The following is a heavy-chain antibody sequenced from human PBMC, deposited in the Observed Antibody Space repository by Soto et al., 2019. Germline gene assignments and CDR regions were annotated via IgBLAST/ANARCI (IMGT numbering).Heavy chain of an antibody. CDR2: INPSAGRT. CDR3: ARGCQCSTSSWGNWFDP. Sequence: QVQLVQSGAEVKKPGASVKVSCKASGYTFTSYYIHWVRQAPGQGLEWMGIINPSAGRTSYAQKFQGRVTMTRDTSTSTDYMELSSLISEDTAVYYCARGCQCSTSSWGNWFDPWGQGTLVTVSS. D-gene: IGHD6-6*01. V-gene: IGHV1-46*01. J-gene: IGHJ5*02. CDR1: GYTFTSYY.